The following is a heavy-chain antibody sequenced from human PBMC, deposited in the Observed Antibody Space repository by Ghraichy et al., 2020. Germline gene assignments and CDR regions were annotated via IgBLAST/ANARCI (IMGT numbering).Heavy chain of an antibody. Sequence: SETLSLTCTVSGGSISSYYWSWIRQPPGKGLEWIGYIYYSGSTNYNPSLKSRVTISVDTSKNQFSLKLSSVTAADTAVYYCARDASSGWPVYYFDYWGQGTLVTVSS. CDR1: GGSISSYY. V-gene: IGHV4-59*01. CDR3: ARDASSGWPVYYFDY. J-gene: IGHJ4*02. CDR2: IYYSGST. D-gene: IGHD6-19*01.